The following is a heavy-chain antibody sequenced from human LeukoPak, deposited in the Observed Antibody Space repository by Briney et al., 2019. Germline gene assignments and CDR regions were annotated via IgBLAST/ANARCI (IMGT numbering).Heavy chain of an antibody. CDR3: ARDRWGYSCGGD. CDR1: GFTFSNYW. V-gene: IGHV3-7*01. Sequence: GGSLRLSCAASGFTFSNYWMSWVRQAPGKGLEWVANIKQDGSEKYYVDSVKGRFTISRDNAKNSLYLQMNSLRAEDTAVYYCARDRWGYSCGGDWGQGTLVTVSS. CDR2: IKQDGSEK. J-gene: IGHJ4*02. D-gene: IGHD5-18*01.